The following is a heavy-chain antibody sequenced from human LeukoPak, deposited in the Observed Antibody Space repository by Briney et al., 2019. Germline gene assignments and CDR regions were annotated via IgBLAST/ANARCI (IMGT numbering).Heavy chain of an antibody. CDR3: ARDALGAVAATIYV. Sequence: GGSLRPSCAASGFTLSRYGMHWVRQAPGKGLEWVAVIWNDGRNKYYADSVKGRFTISRDNSKNTVYLQMNSLRAEDTAVYHCARDALGAVAATIYVWRQGTTVTVSS. CDR2: IWNDGRNK. J-gene: IGHJ6*01. CDR1: GFTLSRYG. D-gene: IGHD6-19*01. V-gene: IGHV3-33*01.